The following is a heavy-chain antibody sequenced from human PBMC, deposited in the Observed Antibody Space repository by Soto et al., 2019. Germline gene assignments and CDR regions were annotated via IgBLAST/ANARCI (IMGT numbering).Heavy chain of an antibody. J-gene: IGHJ6*02. CDR3: AKDLIYCSSTSCYTIGYYYGMDV. V-gene: IGHV3-30*18. D-gene: IGHD2-2*02. CDR2: ISYDGSNK. CDR1: GFTFSSYG. Sequence: LRLSCAASGFTFSSYGMHWVRQAPGKGLEWVAVISYDGSNKYYADSVKGRFTISRDNSKNTLYLQMNSLRAEDTAVYYCAKDLIYCSSTSCYTIGYYYGMDVWGQGTTVTVSS.